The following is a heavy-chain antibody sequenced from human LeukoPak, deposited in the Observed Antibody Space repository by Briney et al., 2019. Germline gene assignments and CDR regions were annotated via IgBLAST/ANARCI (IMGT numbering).Heavy chain of an antibody. CDR1: GGSISSSSYH. CDR3: ARHDYYGSGDYVPSSVTYYYYGMDV. J-gene: IGHJ6*02. D-gene: IGHD3-10*01. V-gene: IGHV4-39*01. Sequence: IPSETLSLTCTVSGGSISSSSYHWGWIRQPPGKGLEWIGSMYYSGTTYYNPSLKGRVTVSVDTSKNQFSLKLSSVTAADTAVYYCARHDYYGSGDYVPSSVTYYYYGMDVWGQGTTVTVSS. CDR2: MYYSGTT.